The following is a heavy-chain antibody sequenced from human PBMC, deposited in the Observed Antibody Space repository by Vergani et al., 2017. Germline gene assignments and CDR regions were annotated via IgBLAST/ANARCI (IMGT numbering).Heavy chain of an antibody. CDR1: GGSISSYY. J-gene: IGHJ6*03. V-gene: IGHV4-59*01. CDR2: IYYSGST. CDR3: ALDTAMGEYYYYYYMDV. Sequence: QVQLQESGPGLVKPSETLSLTCTVSGGSISSYYWSWIRQPPGKGLEWIGYIYYSGSTNYNPSLKSRVTISVDTSKNQFSLKLSSVTAADTAVYYCALDTAMGEYYYYYYMDVWGKGTTVTVSS. D-gene: IGHD5-18*01.